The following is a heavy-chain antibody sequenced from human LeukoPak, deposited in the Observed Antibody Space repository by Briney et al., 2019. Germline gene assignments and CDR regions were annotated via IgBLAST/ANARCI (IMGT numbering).Heavy chain of an antibody. CDR2: IWYDGSNK. CDR3: ARVPRFSDYFDY. D-gene: IGHD3-3*01. CDR1: GFTFSSYG. Sequence: GGSLRLSCAASGFTFSSYGMHWVRQAPGKGLEWVAVIWYDGSNKYYADTVKGRFTISRDNSKNTLYLQMNSLRAEDTAVYYCARVPRFSDYFDYWGQGTLVTVSS. V-gene: IGHV3-33*01. J-gene: IGHJ4*02.